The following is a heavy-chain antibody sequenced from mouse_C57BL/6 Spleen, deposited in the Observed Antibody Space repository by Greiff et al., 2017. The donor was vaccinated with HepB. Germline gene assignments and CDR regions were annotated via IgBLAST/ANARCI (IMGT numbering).Heavy chain of an antibody. CDR1: GFSLTSYG. CDR3: AKGTVVATGYFDV. Sequence: VQVVESGPGLVQPSQSLSITCTVSGFSLTSYGVHWVRQSPGKGLEWLGVIWRGGSTDYNAAFMSRLSITKDNSKSQVFFKMNSLQADDTAIYYCAKGTVVATGYFDVWGTGTTVTVSS. CDR2: IWRGGST. D-gene: IGHD1-1*01. V-gene: IGHV2-5*01. J-gene: IGHJ1*03.